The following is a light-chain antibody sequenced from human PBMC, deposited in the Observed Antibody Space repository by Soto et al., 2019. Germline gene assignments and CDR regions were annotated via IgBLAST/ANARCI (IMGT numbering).Light chain of an antibody. CDR1: QSVNSNY. CDR2: GTS. V-gene: IGKV3-20*01. J-gene: IGKJ2*01. Sequence: ENVLTQSPGTLSLSPGERATLSCRASQSVNSNYLAWYHQKPGQAPRLLIYGTSSRATGIPDRFSGSGSGTDFTLTISRLEPEDFAVYYCQQYGSSPLYTFGQGTKLEIK. CDR3: QQYGSSPLYT.